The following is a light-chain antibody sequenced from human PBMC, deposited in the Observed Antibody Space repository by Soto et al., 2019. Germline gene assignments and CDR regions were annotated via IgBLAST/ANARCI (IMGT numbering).Light chain of an antibody. CDR1: SSDVGGYNY. V-gene: IGLV2-14*01. J-gene: IGLJ2*01. CDR2: DVS. CDR3: SSYTSSSTSVV. Sequence: QSVLTQPASVSGSPGQSITISCTGTSSDVGGYNYVSWYQQHPGKAPKLMIYDVSNRPSGVSNRFSGSKSGNTASLTISGLQAEDEADYYCSSYTSSSTSVVFGGGTKHTVL.